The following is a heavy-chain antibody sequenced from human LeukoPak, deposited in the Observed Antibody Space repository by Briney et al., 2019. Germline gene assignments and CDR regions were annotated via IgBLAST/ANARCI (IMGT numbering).Heavy chain of an antibody. CDR3: ARVGYSYGSWYPDRAFDI. J-gene: IGHJ3*02. CDR2: IYYSGST. Sequence: PSETLSLTCTVSGGSISSYYWSWIRQPPGKGLEWIGYIYYSGSTNYNPSLKSRVTISVDTSKNQFSLKLSSVTAADTAVYYCARVGYSYGSWYPDRAFDIWGQGTMVTVSS. CDR1: GGSISSYY. D-gene: IGHD5-18*01. V-gene: IGHV4-59*01.